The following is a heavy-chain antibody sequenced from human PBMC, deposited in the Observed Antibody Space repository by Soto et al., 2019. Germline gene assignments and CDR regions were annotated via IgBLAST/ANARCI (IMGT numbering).Heavy chain of an antibody. CDR1: GFTFSSYW. V-gene: IGHV3-74*01. CDR2: INSDGRST. Sequence: EVQLVESGGGLVQPGGSLRLSCAASGFTFSSYWMHWVRQAPGKGLVWVSRINSDGRSTSYADSVKGRFTISRDNAKSTLYLHMNSLRAEDTAVYYCAREEGAAFYYDGMDVWGQGTTVTVSS. J-gene: IGHJ6*02. CDR3: AREEGAAFYYDGMDV.